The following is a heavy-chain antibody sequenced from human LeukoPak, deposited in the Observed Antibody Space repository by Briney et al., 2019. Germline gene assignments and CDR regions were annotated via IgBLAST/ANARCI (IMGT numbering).Heavy chain of an antibody. V-gene: IGHV7-4-1*02. CDR1: GYTFTSYA. Sequence: ASVKVSCKASGYTFTSYAMNWGRQAPGQGLEWMGWINTNTGNPTYAQGFTGRFVFSLDTSVSTAYLQISSLKAEDTAVYYCARDEARAGPYYDFWSGVRPRYGMDVWGQGTTVTVSS. J-gene: IGHJ6*02. CDR2: INTNTGNP. D-gene: IGHD3-3*01. CDR3: ARDEARAGPYYDFWSGVRPRYGMDV.